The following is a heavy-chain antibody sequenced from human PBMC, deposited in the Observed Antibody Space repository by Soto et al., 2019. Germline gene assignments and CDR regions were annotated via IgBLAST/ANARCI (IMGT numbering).Heavy chain of an antibody. J-gene: IGHJ4*02. Sequence: SGPTLVNPTQTLTLTRTFSGFSLSTSGVGVGWIRQPPGKALEWLALIYWNDDKRYSPSLKNRVTITKDTSKNQVVLTMTNMDPVDTATYYCAHKIQNIAMSIFDYWGQGALVTSPQ. CDR3: AHKIQNIAMSIFDY. D-gene: IGHD5-18*01. CDR2: IYWNDDK. V-gene: IGHV2-5*01. CDR1: GFSLSTSGVG.